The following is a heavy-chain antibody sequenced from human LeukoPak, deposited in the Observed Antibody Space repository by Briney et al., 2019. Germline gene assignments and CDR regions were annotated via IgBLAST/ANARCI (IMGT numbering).Heavy chain of an antibody. CDR2: MNPNSGNT. Sequence: ASVKVSCKASGYTFTSYDIDWVRQATGQGLEWMGWMNPNSGNTGYAQKFQGRVTITRNASISTAYMELSRLRSEDTAVYSCASSLARTTDYWGHGTLVSVSS. J-gene: IGHJ4*01. CDR1: GYTFTSYD. CDR3: ASSLARTTDY. V-gene: IGHV1-8*03. D-gene: IGHD1-14*01.